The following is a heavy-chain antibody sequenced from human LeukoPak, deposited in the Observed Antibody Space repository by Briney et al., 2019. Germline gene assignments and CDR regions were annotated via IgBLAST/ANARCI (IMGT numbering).Heavy chain of an antibody. Sequence: ASVKVSCKASGGTFSSYAISWVRQAPGQGLEWMGGIIPIFGTANYAQKFQGRVTITADESTSTAYMELSSLRSEDTAVYYCASRNYDSSGYSNDYWGQGTLVTVSS. V-gene: IGHV1-69*13. D-gene: IGHD3-22*01. CDR3: ASRNYDSSGYSNDY. J-gene: IGHJ4*02. CDR1: GGTFSSYA. CDR2: IIPIFGTA.